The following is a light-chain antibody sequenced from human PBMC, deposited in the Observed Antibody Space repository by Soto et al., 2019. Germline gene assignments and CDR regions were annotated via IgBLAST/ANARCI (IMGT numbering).Light chain of an antibody. V-gene: IGKV3-20*01. J-gene: IGKJ1*01. Sequence: DIVLTQSPGTLSLSPGERATLSCRASQSVSSDYLAWYQQKPGRAPRLLIYATSSRATGIPARFSGSGSGTDFTLTISRLEPEDFAVYFCQQYNTSPWTCGQGTTVEIK. CDR2: ATS. CDR3: QQYNTSPWT. CDR1: QSVSSDY.